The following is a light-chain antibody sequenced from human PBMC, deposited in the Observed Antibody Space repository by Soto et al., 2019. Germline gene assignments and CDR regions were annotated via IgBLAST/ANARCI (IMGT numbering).Light chain of an antibody. V-gene: IGLV2-14*01. J-gene: IGLJ3*02. CDR2: DVS. CDR3: SSYTRSNTGV. CDR1: SSDVGFYNF. Sequence: QSVLTQPASVSGSPGQSITISCTGTSSDVGFYNFVSWYQQHPGKAPTLMIYDVSNRPSGVSNRFSGSKSGNTASLTISGLQAEDEADYYCSSYTRSNTGVFGGGTKLTVL.